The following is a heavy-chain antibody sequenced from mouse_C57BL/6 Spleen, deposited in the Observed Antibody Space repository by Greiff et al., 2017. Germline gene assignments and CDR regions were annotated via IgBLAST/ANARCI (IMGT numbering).Heavy chain of an antibody. D-gene: IGHD1-1*01. V-gene: IGHV1-53*01. CDR1: GYTFTSYW. CDR2: INPSNGGT. J-gene: IGHJ2*01. CDR3: ARSGYYGSTYFDY. Sequence: QVQLQQSGTELVKPGASVKLSCKASGYTFTSYWMHWVKQRPGQGLEWIGNINPSNGGTNYNEKFKSKATLTVDKSSSTAYMQLSSLTSEDSAVYYWARSGYYGSTYFDYWGQGTTLTVSS.